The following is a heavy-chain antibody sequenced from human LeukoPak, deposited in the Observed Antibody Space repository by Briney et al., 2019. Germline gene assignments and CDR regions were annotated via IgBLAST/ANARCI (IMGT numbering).Heavy chain of an antibody. D-gene: IGHD3-3*01. CDR2: IVGSGSST. Sequence: GGSLRHSCAASGFTFTSYAMSWVRQAPGKGLEWVSTIVGSGSSTYYSDSVKGRFTISRDNSKNSLYLQMNSLRAEDTAVYYCASFWSGYYWVYWGQGTLVTVSS. CDR1: GFTFTSYA. V-gene: IGHV3-23*01. CDR3: ASFWSGYYWVY. J-gene: IGHJ4*02.